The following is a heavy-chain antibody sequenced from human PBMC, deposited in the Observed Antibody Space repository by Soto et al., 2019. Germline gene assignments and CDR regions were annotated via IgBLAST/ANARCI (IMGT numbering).Heavy chain of an antibody. CDR1: GFTFSNYE. CDR2: ITTSGGTI. Sequence: EVQLVEAGGGVVQPGGSLRLSCEASGFTFSNYEMNWVRQAPGKGLEWISYITTSGGTIYYADSVKGRFTISRDNAKSSLYLQMNSLRAXXTAVYYCVRAYGFGELYWGQGTLVTVSS. J-gene: IGHJ4*02. CDR3: VRAYGFGELY. V-gene: IGHV3-48*03. D-gene: IGHD3-10*01.